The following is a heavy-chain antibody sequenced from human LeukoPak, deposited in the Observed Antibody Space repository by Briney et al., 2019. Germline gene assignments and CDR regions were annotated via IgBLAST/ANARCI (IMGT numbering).Heavy chain of an antibody. CDR2: IHHSGKT. CDR3: ASWGLNGGLFVFGP. V-gene: IGHV4-39*01. D-gene: IGHD3-16*02. J-gene: IGHJ5*01. Sequence: PSETLSLTCNVSGGSLRSSNYYFAWIRQTPGKGLEWIGTIHHSGKTSYNLSLKSRVTISLDTSDNQPSLKLNSLTAADTAVYYRASWGLNGGLFVFGPWGQGTLVTVSS. CDR1: GGSLRSSNYY.